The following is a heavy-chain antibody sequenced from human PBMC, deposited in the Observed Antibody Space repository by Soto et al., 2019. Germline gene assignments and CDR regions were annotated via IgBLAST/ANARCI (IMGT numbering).Heavy chain of an antibody. J-gene: IGHJ4*02. CDR3: ARAPQTVAGAGIWY. Sequence: GASVKVSCKASGYTFTSYGISWVRQAPGQGLEWMGWISGYNGDTNYAQKYQGRVTMTTDTSTSTAYMELRSLRSDATAVYYCARAPQTVAGAGIWYWGQGTLVTVSS. V-gene: IGHV1-18*01. CDR1: GYTFTSYG. D-gene: IGHD6-13*01. CDR2: ISGYNGDT.